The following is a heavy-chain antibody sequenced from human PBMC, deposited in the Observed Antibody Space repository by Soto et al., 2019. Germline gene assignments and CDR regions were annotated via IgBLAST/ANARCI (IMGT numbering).Heavy chain of an antibody. Sequence: VQLVESGGGVVQPGRSLRLSCAASGFTFSSYAMHWVRQAPGKGLEWVAVISYDGSNKYYADSVKGRFTISRDNSKNTLYLQMNSLRAEDTAVYYCARAIAVAGTPFDYWGQGTLVTVSS. V-gene: IGHV3-30-3*01. CDR3: ARAIAVAGTPFDY. CDR1: GFTFSSYA. J-gene: IGHJ4*02. CDR2: ISYDGSNK. D-gene: IGHD6-19*01.